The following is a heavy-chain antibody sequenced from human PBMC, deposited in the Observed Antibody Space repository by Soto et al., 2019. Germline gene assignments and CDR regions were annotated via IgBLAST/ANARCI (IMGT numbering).Heavy chain of an antibody. CDR2: IYYSGST. CDR3: ARVPVATTLFGY. D-gene: IGHD5-12*01. CDR1: GGSISSGGYY. Sequence: SETLSLTCTVSGGSISSGGYYWSWIRQHPGKGLEWIGYIYYSGSTYYNPSLKSRVTISVDTSKNQFSLKLSSVTAADTAVYYCARVPVATTLFGYWGQGTLVTVSS. J-gene: IGHJ4*02. V-gene: IGHV4-31*03.